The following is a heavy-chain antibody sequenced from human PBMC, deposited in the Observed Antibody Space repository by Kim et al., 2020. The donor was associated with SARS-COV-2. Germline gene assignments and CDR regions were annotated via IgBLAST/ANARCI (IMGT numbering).Heavy chain of an antibody. Sequence: SSTLYYADSVKGRFTISRDNAKNSLSLQMNSLRNEDTAVYYCASRSLDYWGQGTLVTVSS. CDR2: SSTL. D-gene: IGHD3-16*02. V-gene: IGHV3-48*02. CDR3: ASRSLDY. J-gene: IGHJ4*02.